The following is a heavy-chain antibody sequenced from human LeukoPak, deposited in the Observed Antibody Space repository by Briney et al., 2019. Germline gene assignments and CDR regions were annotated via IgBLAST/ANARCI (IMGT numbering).Heavy chain of an antibody. J-gene: IGHJ4*02. CDR3: ARLNFPPSVGYCSSTSCLGYFDY. D-gene: IGHD2-2*03. CDR2: IYPGDSDT. V-gene: IGHV5-51*01. CDR1: GYSFTSYW. Sequence: GESLKISCKGSGYSFTSYWIGWVRQMPGKGLEWMGIIYPGDSDTRYSPSFQGQVTISADKSISTAYLQWSSLKASDTAMYYCARLNFPPSVGYCSSTSCLGYFDYWGQGTLVTVSS.